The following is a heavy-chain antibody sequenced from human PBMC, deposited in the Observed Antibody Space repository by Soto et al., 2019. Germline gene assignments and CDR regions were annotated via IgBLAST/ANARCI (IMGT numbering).Heavy chain of an antibody. V-gene: IGHV1-69*06. CDR2: TVPVFDTS. D-gene: IGHD3-10*01. CDR3: ARGVSNSGAYYTGPSAYDL. Sequence: QVQLVQSGAVVKKPGSSVEVSCKASGGTFNGYGISWVRQAPGQGLEWMGGTVPVFDTSKYPPRFQGRVTITADKSTSTAYMELSSVRSEDTAIYFCARGVSNSGAYYTGPSAYDLWGQGTLVIVSS. J-gene: IGHJ3*01. CDR1: GGTFNGYG.